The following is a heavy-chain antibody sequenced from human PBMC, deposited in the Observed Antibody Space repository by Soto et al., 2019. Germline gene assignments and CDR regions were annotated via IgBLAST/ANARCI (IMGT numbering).Heavy chain of an antibody. Sequence: PSETLSLTCTVSGGSISSYYWSWIRQPPGKGLEWIGYIYYSGSTNYNPSLKSRVNISVDTSKNQFSLELSSVTAADTAVYYCDGSSFWSGYYTYWFDPWGWGTLVTFSS. V-gene: IGHV4-59*01. CDR2: IYYSGST. D-gene: IGHD3-3*01. CDR1: GGSISSYY. CDR3: DGSSFWSGYYTYWFDP. J-gene: IGHJ5*02.